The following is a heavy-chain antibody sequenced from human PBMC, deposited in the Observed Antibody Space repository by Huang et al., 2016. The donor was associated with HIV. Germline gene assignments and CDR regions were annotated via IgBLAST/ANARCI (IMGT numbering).Heavy chain of an antibody. V-gene: IGHV1-8*01. J-gene: IGHJ4*02. CDR3: ATLPPVNYGRSGGRVRDY. CDR2: MNPNSGNK. CDR1: GYTFSNYD. D-gene: IGHD2-15*01. Sequence: QVQLVQSGAEVKKPGASVKVSCKASGYTFSNYDIKGVRQAPGQGLEWKGWMNPNSGNKGYARKFQGRVTMTRSTSISTAYMELSRLRFEDTAVYYCATLPPVNYGRSGGRVRDYWGQGSLVTVSS.